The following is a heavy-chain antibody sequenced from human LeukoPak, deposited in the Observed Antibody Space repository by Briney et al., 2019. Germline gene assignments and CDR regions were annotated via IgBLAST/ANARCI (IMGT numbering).Heavy chain of an antibody. J-gene: IGHJ4*02. CDR2: IYPGDSDT. CDR1: GYSFTTYW. Sequence: GESLKISCKGSGYSFTTYWIGWVRQMPGKGLEWMGIIYPGDSDTRYSPSFQGQVTISADKSISTAYLQWSSLKASDTAMYYCARTYYYGSGTYGQVDHWGQGTLVTVSS. V-gene: IGHV5-51*06. D-gene: IGHD3-10*01. CDR3: ARTYYYGSGTYGQVDH.